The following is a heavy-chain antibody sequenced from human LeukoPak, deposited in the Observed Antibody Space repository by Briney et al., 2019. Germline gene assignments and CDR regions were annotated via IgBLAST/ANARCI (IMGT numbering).Heavy chain of an antibody. J-gene: IGHJ4*02. Sequence: GGSLRLSRAASGFTFSSYSMNWVRQAPGKGLEWVSYISTSSSTIYYADSVKGRFTISRDNAKNSLYLQMNSLRAEDTAVYYCAREMATIRSDYWGQGTLVTVSS. CDR1: GFTFSSYS. CDR2: ISTSSSTI. V-gene: IGHV3-48*01. CDR3: AREMATIRSDY. D-gene: IGHD5-24*01.